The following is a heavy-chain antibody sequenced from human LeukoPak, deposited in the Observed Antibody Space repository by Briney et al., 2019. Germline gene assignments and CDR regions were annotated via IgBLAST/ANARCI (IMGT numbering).Heavy chain of an antibody. D-gene: IGHD5-18*01. Sequence: GASVKVSCKASGYTFTSYGISWVRQAPGQGLEWMGWISAYNGNTNYAQKFQGRVTMTRDMSTSTVYMELSSLRSEDTAVYYCVRLQLSTHMNDYWGQGTLVTVSS. CDR3: VRLQLSTHMNDY. V-gene: IGHV1-18*01. J-gene: IGHJ4*02. CDR1: GYTFTSYG. CDR2: ISAYNGNT.